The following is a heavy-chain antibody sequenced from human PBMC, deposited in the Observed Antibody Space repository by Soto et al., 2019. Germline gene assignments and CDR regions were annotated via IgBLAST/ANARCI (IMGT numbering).Heavy chain of an antibody. V-gene: IGHV3-30*19. J-gene: IGHJ4*02. CDR2: IWYDGSNK. D-gene: IGHD1-26*01. CDR3: ASMVSEWEPGWDY. CDR1: GFTFSSYG. Sequence: QVQLVESGGGVVQPGRSLRLSCAASGFTFSSYGMHWVRQAPGKGLEWVAVIWYDGSNKYYADSVKGRFTISRDNSKNTLYLQMNSLRAEDTAVYYCASMVSEWEPGWDYWGQGTLVTVSS.